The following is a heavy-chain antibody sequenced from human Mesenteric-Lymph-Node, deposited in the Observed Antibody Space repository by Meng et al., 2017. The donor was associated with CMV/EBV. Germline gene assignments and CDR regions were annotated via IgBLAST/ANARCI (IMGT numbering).Heavy chain of an antibody. CDR3: AKDLGEIVVAMPFDP. Sequence: GGSLRLSCAASGFTFSSYALHWVRQAPGKGLEWVALISSDGTNQYYADSMRGRFTVSRDNSKDTLYLQLNSPTSEDTAVYYCAKDLGEIVVAMPFDPWGQGTLVTVSS. J-gene: IGHJ5*02. CDR2: ISSDGTNQ. CDR1: GFTFSSYA. D-gene: IGHD2-2*01. V-gene: IGHV3-30-3*01.